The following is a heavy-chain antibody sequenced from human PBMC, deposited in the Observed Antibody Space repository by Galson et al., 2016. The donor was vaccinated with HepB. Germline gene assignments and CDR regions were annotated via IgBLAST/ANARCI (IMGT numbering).Heavy chain of an antibody. CDR2: VTDSATTI. CDR1: GFTFKNYN. D-gene: IGHD3-22*01. V-gene: IGHV3-48*02. Sequence: SLRLSCAASGFTFKNYNMNWVRQAPGKGPEWVAYVTDSATTIYYADSVRGRFIISRDNANSSMYLQMNSLRDEDTALYYCVRLERGVAVGGYFRGWYFDLWGRGTLVTVSS. CDR3: VRLERGVAVGGYFRGWYFDL. J-gene: IGHJ2*01.